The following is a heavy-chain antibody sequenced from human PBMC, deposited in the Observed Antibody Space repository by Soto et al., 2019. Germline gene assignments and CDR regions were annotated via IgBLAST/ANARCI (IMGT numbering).Heavy chain of an antibody. CDR1: GYTFTHYY. V-gene: IGHV1-46*01. CDR2: ISPASGST. CDR3: ARDLAAGDH. J-gene: IGHJ4*02. D-gene: IGHD6-25*01. Sequence: QVQLVQSGAEVKKPGASVKLSCRTSGYTFTHYYIHWVRQAPGQGLEWLAIISPASGSTNYAQDFLGRATLTMYTSTTTVYMELSGLRDEDAAIFYCARDLAAGDHWGQGTLVTVSS.